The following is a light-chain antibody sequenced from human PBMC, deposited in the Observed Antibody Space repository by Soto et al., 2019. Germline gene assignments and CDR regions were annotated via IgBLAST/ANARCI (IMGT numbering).Light chain of an antibody. Sequence: ETVLTQSPATLSLSPGERATLSCRASQSVHTYLAWYQQKAGQAPRLLIYDASNRATGIPARFSGSGSATDFTLTISSLEPEDCAVYYCQKRSNWPPYTFGQGTKLEIK. CDR3: QKRSNWPPYT. CDR2: DAS. CDR1: QSVHTY. V-gene: IGKV3-11*01. J-gene: IGKJ2*01.